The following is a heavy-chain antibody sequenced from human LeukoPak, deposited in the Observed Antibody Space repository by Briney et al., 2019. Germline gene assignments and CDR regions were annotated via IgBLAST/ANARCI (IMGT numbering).Heavy chain of an antibody. J-gene: IGHJ4*02. CDR2: IYYSGST. CDR1: GGSISSSSYY. CDR3: ARSSGWQIFDY. Sequence: SETLSLTCTVSGGSISSSSYYWGWIRQPPGKGLEWIGSIYYSGSTYYDPSLKSRVTISVDTSKNQFSLKLSSVTAADTAVYYCARSSGWQIFDYWGQGTLVTVSS. D-gene: IGHD6-19*01. V-gene: IGHV4-39*07.